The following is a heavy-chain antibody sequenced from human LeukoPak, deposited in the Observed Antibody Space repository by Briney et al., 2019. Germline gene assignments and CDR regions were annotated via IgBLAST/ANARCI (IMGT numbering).Heavy chain of an antibody. CDR2: INHSGST. D-gene: IGHD3-9*01. CDR3: ASLGNDILTGYHPPDY. V-gene: IGHV4-34*01. CDR1: GGSFSGYY. J-gene: IGHJ4*02. Sequence: SETLSLTCAVYGGSFSGYYWSWIRQPPGKGLEWIGEINHSGSTNYNPSLKSRVAISVDTSKNQFPLKLSSVTAADTAVYYCASLGNDILTGYHPPDYWGQGTLVTVSS.